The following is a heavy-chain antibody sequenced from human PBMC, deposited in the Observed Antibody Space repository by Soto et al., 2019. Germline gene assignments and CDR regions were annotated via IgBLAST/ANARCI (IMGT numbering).Heavy chain of an antibody. CDR2: IYYSGST. CDR3: ARRITGTTGADY. V-gene: IGHV4-39*01. Sequence: QLQLQESGPGLVKPSETLSLTCTVSGGSISSSSYYWGWIRQPPGKGLEWIGSIYYSGSTYYNPSLKSRVTISVDTSKNQFSLKLSSVTAADTAVYYCARRITGTTGADYWGQGTLVTVSS. CDR1: GGSISSSSYY. J-gene: IGHJ4*02. D-gene: IGHD1-20*01.